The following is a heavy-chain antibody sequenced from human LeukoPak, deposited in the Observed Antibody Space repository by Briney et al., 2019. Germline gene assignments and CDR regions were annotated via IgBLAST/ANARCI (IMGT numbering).Heavy chain of an antibody. V-gene: IGHV3-23*01. J-gene: IGHJ6*03. CDR1: GFSFSNYV. CDR3: AKAYYGAHMDV. D-gene: IGHD4-17*01. CDR2: ISGSGGST. Sequence: PGGSLRLSCAASGFSFSNYVMTWVRKAPGKGLEWVSAISGSGGSTYYADSVKGRFTISRDNSKNTLYLQMNSLRAEDTAVYYCAKAYYGAHMDVWGKGTTVTVSS.